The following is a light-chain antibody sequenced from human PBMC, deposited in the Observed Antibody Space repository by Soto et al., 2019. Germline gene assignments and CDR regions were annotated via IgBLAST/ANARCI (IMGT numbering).Light chain of an antibody. CDR3: AAWDDSLNGVV. J-gene: IGLJ2*01. CDR2: SNN. V-gene: IGLV1-44*01. Sequence: QSVLTQLPSASGTPGQRVTISCSGSSSNIGSNTVNWYQQLPGTAPKLVIYSNNQRPSGVPDRFSGSKSGTSASLAISGLQSEDEADYYCAAWDDSLNGVVFGGGTKVTVL. CDR1: SSNIGSNT.